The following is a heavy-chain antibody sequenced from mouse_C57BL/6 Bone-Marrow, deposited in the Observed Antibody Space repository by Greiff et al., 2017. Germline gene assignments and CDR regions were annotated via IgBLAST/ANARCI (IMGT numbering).Heavy chain of an antibody. D-gene: IGHD2-2*01. CDR1: GYSITSGYY. CDR2: ISYDGSN. V-gene: IGHV3-6*01. Sequence: ESGPGLVKPSQSLSLTRSVTGYSITSGYYWNWIRQFPGNKLEWMGYISYDGSNNYNPSLKNRISITRDTSKNQFFLKLNSVTTEDTATYYCASGISTMVNPWGQGTLVTVSA. CDR3: ASGISTMVNP. J-gene: IGHJ3*02.